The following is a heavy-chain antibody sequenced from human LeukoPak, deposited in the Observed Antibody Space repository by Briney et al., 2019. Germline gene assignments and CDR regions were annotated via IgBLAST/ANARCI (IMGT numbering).Heavy chain of an antibody. V-gene: IGHV1-69*04. CDR3: ARDRPERATSHNAFDI. CDR1: GGTFSSYA. Sequence: SVKVSCKASGGTFSSYAISWVRQAPGQGLEWMGRIIPILGIANYAQKFQGRVTITADKSTSTAYMELSSLRSEDTAVYYCARDRPERATSHNAFDIWGQGKMVTVSS. D-gene: IGHD5-24*01. J-gene: IGHJ3*02. CDR2: IIPILGIA.